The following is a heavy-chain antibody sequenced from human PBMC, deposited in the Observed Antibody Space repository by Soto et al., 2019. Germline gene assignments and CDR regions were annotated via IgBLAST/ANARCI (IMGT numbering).Heavy chain of an antibody. D-gene: IGHD3-3*01. CDR3: ARASYPWGSGYSVDPLFDP. J-gene: IGHJ5*02. Sequence: SETLSLTCTVSGGSISSGDYYWSWIRQPPGKGLEWIGYIYYSGSTYYNPSLKSRVTISVDTSKNQFSLKLSSVTAADTAVYYCARASYPWGSGYSVDPLFDPWGQGTLVTVSS. CDR1: GGSISSGDYY. CDR2: IYYSGST. V-gene: IGHV4-30-4*01.